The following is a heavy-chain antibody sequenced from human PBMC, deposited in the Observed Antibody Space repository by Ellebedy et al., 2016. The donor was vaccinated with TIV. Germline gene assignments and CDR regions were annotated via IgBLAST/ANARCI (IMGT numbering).Heavy chain of an antibody. CDR3: ARRNSLPPSGGVDY. D-gene: IGHD2-21*01. J-gene: IGHJ4*02. Sequence: SETLSLXCAVYGGSLSGHYSSWTHQPPGMGPEWLEDLNHDGSANYNPSLKSRVTISVDTSKSQFSLKLTSVTAADTAVYYCARRNSLPPSGGVDYWGQGPLVTVSS. CDR1: GGSLSGHY. V-gene: IGHV4-34*01. CDR2: LNHDGSA.